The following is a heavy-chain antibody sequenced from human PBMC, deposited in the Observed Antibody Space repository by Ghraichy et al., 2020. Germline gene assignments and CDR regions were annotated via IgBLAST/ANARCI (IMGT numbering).Heavy chain of an antibody. CDR1: GFTFSSYA. CDR3: AAAAGYYYYYYMDV. D-gene: IGHD6-13*01. V-gene: IGHV3-23*01. J-gene: IGHJ6*03. CDR2: ISGSGGST. Sequence: LSLTCAASGFTFSSYAMSWVRQAPGKGLEWVLAISGSGGSTYYADSVKGRFTISRDNSKNTLYLQMNSLRAEDTAVYYCAAAAGYYYYYYMDVWGKGTTVTVSS.